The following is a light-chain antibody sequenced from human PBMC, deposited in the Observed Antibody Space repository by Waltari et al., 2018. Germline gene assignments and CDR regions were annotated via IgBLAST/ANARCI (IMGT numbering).Light chain of an antibody. CDR1: SSDIGGYNY. V-gene: IGLV2-14*01. J-gene: IGLJ3*02. CDR2: DVN. CDR3: NSHSSSDTPSV. Sequence: QSALTQPASVSGSPGQSITISCTGTSSDIGGYNYVSWYHQYPGEAPKVVIYDVNSRPSGVSNRFSGSKSGNTASLTISGLQAEDEADYYCNSHSSSDTPSVFGGGTKLTVL.